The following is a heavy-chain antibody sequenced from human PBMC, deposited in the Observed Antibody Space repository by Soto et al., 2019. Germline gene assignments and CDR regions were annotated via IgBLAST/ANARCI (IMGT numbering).Heavy chain of an antibody. CDR3: ARASVVEANYYYYYGMDV. CDR2: ISAYNGNT. V-gene: IGHV1-18*01. D-gene: IGHD2-15*01. CDR1: GYTFTSYG. J-gene: IGHJ6*02. Sequence: ASVKVSCKASGYTFTSYGISWVRQAPGQGLEWMGWISAYNGNTNYAQKLQGRVTMTTDTSTSTAYMELRSLRSDDTAVYYCARASVVEANYYYYYGMDVWGQGTTVTV.